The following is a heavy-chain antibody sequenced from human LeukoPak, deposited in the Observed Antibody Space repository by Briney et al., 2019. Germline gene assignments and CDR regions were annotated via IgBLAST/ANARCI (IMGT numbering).Heavy chain of an antibody. Sequence: PSETLSLTCAVSGGSISSGGYSWNWIRQPPGKGLEWIGYIYHSGSTYYNPSLKSRVTISVDRSKNQFSLKLSSVTAADTAVYYCARGPPDSSGWYVGWGQGTLVTVSS. J-gene: IGHJ4*02. CDR2: IYHSGST. CDR1: GGSISSGGYS. D-gene: IGHD6-19*01. CDR3: ARGPPDSSGWYVG. V-gene: IGHV4-30-2*01.